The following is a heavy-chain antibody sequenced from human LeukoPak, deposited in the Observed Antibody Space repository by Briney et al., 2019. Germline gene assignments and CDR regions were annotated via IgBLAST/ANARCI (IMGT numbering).Heavy chain of an antibody. CDR2: IKQDGSEK. Sequence: GGSLRLSCAASGFTFSSYWMSWVRQAPGKGLEWVANIKQDGSEKYYVDSVKGRFTISRDNAKNSLYLQMNSLRAEDTAVYYCARGALERLRYDAFDIWGQGTMVTVSS. V-gene: IGHV3-7*03. J-gene: IGHJ3*02. CDR1: GFTFSSYW. CDR3: ARGALERLRYDAFDI. D-gene: IGHD6-25*01.